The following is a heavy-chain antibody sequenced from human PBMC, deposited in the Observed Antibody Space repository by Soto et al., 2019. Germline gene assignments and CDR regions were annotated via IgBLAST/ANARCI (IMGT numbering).Heavy chain of an antibody. CDR1: GFTFSSYA. Sequence: EVQLLESGGGLVQPGGSLRLSCAASGFTFSSYAMSWVRQARGKGLEWVSAISGSGGSTYYADSVKGRFTISRDNSKNTLYLQMNSLRAADTAVYYCAKDKRRGIAAAGGDYWGQGTLVTVSS. CDR2: ISGSGGST. CDR3: AKDKRRGIAAAGGDY. J-gene: IGHJ4*02. V-gene: IGHV3-23*01. D-gene: IGHD6-13*01.